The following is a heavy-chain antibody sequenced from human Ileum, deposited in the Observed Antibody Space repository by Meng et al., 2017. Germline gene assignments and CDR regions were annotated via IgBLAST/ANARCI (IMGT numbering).Heavy chain of an antibody. Sequence: QAQLVESGGGLVRPGGSLSLSCVGSGFTFSDYTMNWIRQAPGSGLEWISNMSISGDNIYYADSVKSRFTISRDNAKNSVYLQLIILRAEDTAVYYSARGDSGYDNWVQGNLVTVSS. CDR3: ARGDSGYDN. CDR2: MSISGDNI. J-gene: IGHJ4*02. CDR1: GFTFSDYT. D-gene: IGHD5-12*01. V-gene: IGHV3-11*01.